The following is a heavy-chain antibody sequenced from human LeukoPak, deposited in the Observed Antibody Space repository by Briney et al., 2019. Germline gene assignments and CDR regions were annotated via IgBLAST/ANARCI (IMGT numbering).Heavy chain of an antibody. CDR1: GFSFRNYA. CDR2: ISAGGTRT. Sequence: GGSLRLSCAASGFSFRNYAMAWVRQAPGKGLEWVSGISAGGTRTYYTNSVRGRFTIFRDNSMDTVYLQMNSLRAEDTAVYYCAKDPGNYGDYYFDYWGQGTLVTVSS. CDR3: AKDPGNYGDYYFDY. J-gene: IGHJ4*02. V-gene: IGHV3-23*01. D-gene: IGHD4-17*01.